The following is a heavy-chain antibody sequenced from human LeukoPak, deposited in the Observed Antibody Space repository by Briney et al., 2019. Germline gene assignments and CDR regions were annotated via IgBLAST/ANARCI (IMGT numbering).Heavy chain of an antibody. Sequence: KPSETLSLTCTVSGGSISSSSYYWGWIRQPPGKGLEWIGSIYYSGSTYYNPSLKSRVTISVDTSKNQFSLKLSSVTAADTAVYYCARGITIFGVVILRPFPMDVWGKGTTVTVSS. CDR2: IYYSGST. D-gene: IGHD3-3*01. J-gene: IGHJ6*03. CDR1: GGSISSSSYY. CDR3: ARGITIFGVVILRPFPMDV. V-gene: IGHV4-39*01.